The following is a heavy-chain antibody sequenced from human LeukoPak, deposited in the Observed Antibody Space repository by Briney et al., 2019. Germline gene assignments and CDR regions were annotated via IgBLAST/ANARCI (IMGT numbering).Heavy chain of an antibody. J-gene: IGHJ4*02. CDR3: ATGVSGWPIDY. Sequence: GASVKVSCKASGYTFTSYAMHWVRQAPGQRLEWMGWINAGNGNTKYSQKFQGRVTIIRDTSASTAYMELSSLRSEDTAVYYCATGVSGWPIDYWGQGTLVTVSS. CDR2: INAGNGNT. CDR1: GYTFTSYA. D-gene: IGHD6-19*01. V-gene: IGHV1-3*01.